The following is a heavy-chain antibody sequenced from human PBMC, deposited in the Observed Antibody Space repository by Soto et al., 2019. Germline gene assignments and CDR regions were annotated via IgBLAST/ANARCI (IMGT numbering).Heavy chain of an antibody. CDR1: GDTFTDYY. CDR3: ARGGLVVVVTAALAY. J-gene: IGHJ4*02. Sequence: QVQLMQSGAEVKKPGASVKVSCKASGDTFTDYYIHWVRQAPGQGLEWMGTVNPSGGHTTYAQHFLGRGTMTRDTSTSTLYMELTSLTSAATAIYYCARGGLVVVVTAALAYWGQGTLVTVSS. D-gene: IGHD2-21*02. V-gene: IGHV1-46*01. CDR2: VNPSGGHT.